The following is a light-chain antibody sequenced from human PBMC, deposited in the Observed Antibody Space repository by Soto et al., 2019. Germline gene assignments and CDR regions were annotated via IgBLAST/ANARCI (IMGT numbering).Light chain of an antibody. CDR1: SSNIGAGCD. J-gene: IGLJ2*01. Sequence: QSVLTQPPSVSGAPGQRVTISCTGSSSNIGAGCDVHWYQQLPGTAPKLLIYGNSNRPSGVPDRFSGSKSGTSASLAITGLQAEDEADYYCQSYDTSLSGPVVFGGGTKVTVL. CDR2: GNS. V-gene: IGLV1-40*01. CDR3: QSYDTSLSGPVV.